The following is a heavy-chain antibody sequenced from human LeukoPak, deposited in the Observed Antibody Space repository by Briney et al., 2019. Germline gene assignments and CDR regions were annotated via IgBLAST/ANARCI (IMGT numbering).Heavy chain of an antibody. CDR1: GYTFTGYY. V-gene: IGHV1-2*02. CDR2: INPNSGGT. J-gene: IGHJ4*02. CDR3: AREILTGYPDY. D-gene: IGHD3-9*01. Sequence: GASVKVSCKASGYTFTGYYMHWVRQAPGQGLEWMGWINPNSGGTNYAQKFQGRVTMTRDTSISTAYMELRSLRSDDTAVYYCAREILTGYPDYWGQGTLVTVSS.